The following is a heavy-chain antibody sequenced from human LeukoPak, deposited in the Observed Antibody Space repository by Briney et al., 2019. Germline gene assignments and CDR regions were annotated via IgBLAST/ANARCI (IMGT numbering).Heavy chain of an antibody. D-gene: IGHD3-9*01. CDR1: GYTFTSYG. V-gene: IGHV1-18*04. J-gene: IGHJ3*02. CDR3: ARIVLRYFDWSVDAFDI. Sequence: EASVKVSCKASGYTFTSYGISWVRQAPGQGLEWMGWISAYNGNTNYAQKLQGRVTMTTDTSTSTAYMELRSLRSDGTAVYYCARIVLRYFDWSVDAFDIWGQVTMVTVSS. CDR2: ISAYNGNT.